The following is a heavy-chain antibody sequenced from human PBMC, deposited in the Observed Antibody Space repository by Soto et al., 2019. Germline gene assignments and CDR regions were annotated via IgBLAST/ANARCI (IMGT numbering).Heavy chain of an antibody. CDR1: GDSVSRYY. CDR2: IYNSGST. D-gene: IGHD3-10*01. J-gene: IGHJ6*02. CDR3: ARAPTYSYGSGTPYYFYAMDV. V-gene: IGHV4-59*02. Sequence: SETLSLTCTVSGDSVSRYYWNWIRQPPGKGLEWIGYIYNSGSTNYNPSLKSRVTISVDTSKNQFSLTLTSVTAADTAVYYCARAPTYSYGSGTPYYFYAMDVWGQGTTVT.